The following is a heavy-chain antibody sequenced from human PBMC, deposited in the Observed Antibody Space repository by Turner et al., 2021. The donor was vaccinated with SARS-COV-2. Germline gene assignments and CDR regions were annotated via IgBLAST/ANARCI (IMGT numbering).Heavy chain of an antibody. CDR3: AREDIVGGTTGGLDY. CDR1: GFTFSSYG. CDR2: IWYDGSNK. D-gene: IGHD1-1*01. V-gene: IGHV3-33*01. J-gene: IGHJ4*02. Sequence: QVQLVESGGGVVQPGRSLRISCAASGFTFSSYGMHWVRQAPGKGLEWVAVIWYDGSNKYYADSVKGRFTISRDNSKNTLFLQMNSLRAEDTAVYYCAREDIVGGTTGGLDYWGQGTLVTVSS.